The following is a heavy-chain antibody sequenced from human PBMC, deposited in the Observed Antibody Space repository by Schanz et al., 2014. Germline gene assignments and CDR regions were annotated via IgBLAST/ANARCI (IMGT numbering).Heavy chain of an antibody. V-gene: IGHV3-48*04. D-gene: IGHD6-19*01. Sequence: DVQLLESGGGLVQPGGSLRLSCAASGFTFSSYAMSWVRQVPGKGLEWLSYIATSSSTRHYADSVKGRFTISRDNAKNSLYLQMNRLRAEDTALYYCAIIGVMVAVAGTRADYRGQGTLVTVSS. CDR1: GFTFSSYA. CDR3: AIIGVMVAVAGTRADY. J-gene: IGHJ4*02. CDR2: IATSSSTR.